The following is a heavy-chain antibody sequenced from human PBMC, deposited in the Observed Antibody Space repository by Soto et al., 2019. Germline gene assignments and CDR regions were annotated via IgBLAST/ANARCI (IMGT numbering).Heavy chain of an antibody. D-gene: IGHD3-3*01. J-gene: IGHJ4*02. V-gene: IGHV3-15*01. CDR3: TTDWDFGVVIPFDY. Sequence: GGSLRLSCAASGFTFSNAWMSRVRQAPGKGLEWVGRIKSKTDGGTTDYAAPVKGRFTISRDDSKNTLYLQMNSLKTEDTAVYYCTTDWDFGVVIPFDYWGQGTLVTVSS. CDR2: IKSKTDGGTT. CDR1: GFTFSNAW.